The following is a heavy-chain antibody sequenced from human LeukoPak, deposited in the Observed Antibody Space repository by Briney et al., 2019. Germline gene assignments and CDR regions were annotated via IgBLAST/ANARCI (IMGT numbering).Heavy chain of an antibody. CDR1: GFTFSSYA. V-gene: IGHV3-30*04. CDR2: ISYDGSNK. Sequence: GRSLRLSCAASGFTFSSYAMRWVRQAPGKGLEWVAVISYDGSNKYYADSVKGRFTISRDNSKNSLYLQMNSLRAEDTAVYYCARVNLGEGYYFDSWGQGTLVTVSS. J-gene: IGHJ4*02. CDR3: ARVNLGEGYYFDS. D-gene: IGHD3-10*01.